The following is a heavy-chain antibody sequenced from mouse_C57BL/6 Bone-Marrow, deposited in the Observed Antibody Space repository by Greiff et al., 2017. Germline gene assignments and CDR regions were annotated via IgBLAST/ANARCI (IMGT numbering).Heavy chain of an antibody. CDR3: ASPPYYGSSYRGFAY. CDR2: IYPRSGNT. J-gene: IGHJ3*01. CDR1: GYTFTSYG. Sequence: VQLQQSGAELARPGASVKLSCKASGYTFTSYGISWVKQRTGQGLEWIGEIYPRSGNTYYNEKFKGKATLTADKSSSTAYMELCSLTSEDSAVYFCASPPYYGSSYRGFAYWGQGTLVTVSA. V-gene: IGHV1-81*01. D-gene: IGHD1-1*01.